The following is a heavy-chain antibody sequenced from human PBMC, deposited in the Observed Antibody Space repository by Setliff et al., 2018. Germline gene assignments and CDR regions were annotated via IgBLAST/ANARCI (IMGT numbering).Heavy chain of an antibody. CDR2: INHSGGT. J-gene: IGHJ5*02. V-gene: IGHV4-34*01. D-gene: IGHD1-20*01. CDR3: ARYNSAAGSFDP. Sequence: SETLSLTCTVYGGSLSNYYWSWIRQPPGKGLEWIVEINHSGGTSYNPSLKSRLTMSVDTSKNQFSLKLTSVTAADTAVYYCARYNSAAGSFDPWGQGTLVTVSS. CDR1: GGSLSNYY.